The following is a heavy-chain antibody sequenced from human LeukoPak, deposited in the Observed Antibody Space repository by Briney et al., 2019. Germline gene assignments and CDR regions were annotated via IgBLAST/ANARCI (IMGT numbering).Heavy chain of an antibody. D-gene: IGHD3-3*01. Sequence: PGGSLRLSCAASGFTFSSYSMNWVRQAPGKGLEWVSSISSSSSYIYYADSVKGRFTISRDNAKNSLYLQMNSLRAEDTAVYYCATLGGDFWSGYQQTGYWGQGTLVTVSS. CDR2: ISSSSSYI. CDR1: GFTFSSYS. J-gene: IGHJ4*02. V-gene: IGHV3-21*01. CDR3: ATLGGDFWSGYQQTGY.